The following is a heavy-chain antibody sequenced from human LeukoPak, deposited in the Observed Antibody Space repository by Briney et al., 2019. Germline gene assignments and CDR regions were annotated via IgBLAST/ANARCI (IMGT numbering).Heavy chain of an antibody. CDR3: AAPSAYCGGDCYQPFDY. CDR2: ISGSGGST. D-gene: IGHD2-21*02. Sequence: GGSLRLSCAASGFIFSSYAMSWVRQAPGKGLEWVSAISGSGGSTYYADSVKGRFTISRDNSKNTLYLQMNSLRAEDTAVYYCAAPSAYCGGDCYQPFDYWGQGTLVTVSS. V-gene: IGHV3-23*01. CDR1: GFIFSSYA. J-gene: IGHJ4*02.